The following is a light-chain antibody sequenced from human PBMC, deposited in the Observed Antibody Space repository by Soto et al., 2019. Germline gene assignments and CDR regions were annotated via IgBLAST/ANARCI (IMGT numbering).Light chain of an antibody. CDR2: GTS. CDR3: QQYNNWPQT. J-gene: IGKJ1*01. CDR1: QSVNSN. V-gene: IGKV3-15*01. Sequence: EKVMTQSPVTLSVSPGERATLSCRASQSVNSNLAWYQQKPGQAPRLLIYGTSTRATGIPARFSGSGSGTEFTLTISSLQSEDFAVYYCQQYNNWPQTFGQGTKVDIK.